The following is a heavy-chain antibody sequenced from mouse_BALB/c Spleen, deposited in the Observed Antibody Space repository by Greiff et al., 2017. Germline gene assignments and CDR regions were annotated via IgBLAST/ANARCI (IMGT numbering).Heavy chain of an antibody. CDR2: ISSGGSYT. J-gene: IGHJ4*01. CDR3: ARLLRGGYAMDY. V-gene: IGHV5-6*01. CDR1: GFTFSSYG. D-gene: IGHD1-1*01. Sequence: EVKLVESGGDLVKPGGSLKLSCAASGFTFSSYGMSWVRQTPDKRLEWVATISSGGSYTYYPDSVKGRFTISRDNAKNTLYLQMSSLKSEDTAMYYCARLLRGGYAMDYWGQGTSVTVSS.